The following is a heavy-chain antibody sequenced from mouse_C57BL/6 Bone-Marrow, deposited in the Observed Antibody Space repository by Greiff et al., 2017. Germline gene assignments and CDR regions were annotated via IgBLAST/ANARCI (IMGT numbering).Heavy chain of an antibody. CDR2: ISNGGGST. D-gene: IGHD3-1*01. V-gene: IGHV5-12*01. CDR1: GFTFSDYY. J-gene: IGHJ1*03. Sequence: EVQLVESGGGLVQPGGSLKLSCAASGFTFSDYYMYWVRQTPEKRLEWVAYISNGGGSTYYPDTVKGRFTISRDNAKNTLYLQMSRLKSEDTAMYYCARRDRDWYFDVWGTGTTVTVSS. CDR3: ARRDRDWYFDV.